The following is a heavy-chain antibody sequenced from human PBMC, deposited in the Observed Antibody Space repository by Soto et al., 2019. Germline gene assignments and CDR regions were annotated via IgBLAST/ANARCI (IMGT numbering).Heavy chain of an antibody. J-gene: IGHJ6*02. CDR3: ARHNVDTATYYYCGMDV. D-gene: IGHD5-18*01. CDR2: IDPSDSYT. V-gene: IGHV5-10-1*01. Sequence: PGESLKISCKGSGYSFTSYWISWVRQMPGKGLEWMGRIDPSDSYTNYSPSFQGHVTISADKSISTAYLQWSSLKASDTAMYYCARHNVDTATYYYCGMDVWGQGTTVTVSS. CDR1: GYSFTSYW.